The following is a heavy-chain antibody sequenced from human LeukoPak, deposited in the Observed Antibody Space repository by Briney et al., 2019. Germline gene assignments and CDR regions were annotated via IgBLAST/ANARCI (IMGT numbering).Heavy chain of an antibody. D-gene: IGHD4-17*01. Sequence: GQSLRLSCAVSGLTFSNFRMSWVRQAPGKGLEWVAHINQDGSVQFYVDSVKGRFTISRDNAKNSLYLQMNSLRAEDTADYYCATVPPGYYYMDVWGKGTTVTVSS. CDR2: INQDGSVQ. CDR3: ATVPPGYYYMDV. J-gene: IGHJ6*03. CDR1: GLTFSNFR. V-gene: IGHV3-7*01.